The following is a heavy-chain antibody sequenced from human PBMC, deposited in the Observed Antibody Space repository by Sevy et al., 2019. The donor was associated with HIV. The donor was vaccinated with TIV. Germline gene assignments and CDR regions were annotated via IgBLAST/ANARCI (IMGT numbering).Heavy chain of an antibody. D-gene: IGHD3-22*01. V-gene: IGHV3-21*01. CDR3: ARDCRTYYYDSSLHAFDI. CDR1: GFTFSSYS. Sequence: GGSLRLSCAASGFTFSSYSMNWVRQAPGKGLEWVSYSSSSSSYIYYADSVKGRFTISRDNAKNSLYLQMNSLRAEDTAVYYCARDCRTYYYDSSLHAFDIWGQGTMVTVSS. J-gene: IGHJ3*02. CDR2: SSSSSSYI.